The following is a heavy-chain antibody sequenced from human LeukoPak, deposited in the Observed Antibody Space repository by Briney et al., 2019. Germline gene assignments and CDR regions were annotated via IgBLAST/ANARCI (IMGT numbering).Heavy chain of an antibody. CDR3: ARALEADY. CDR2: ISSSGSKI. CDR1: GFAISSYT. J-gene: IGHJ4*02. V-gene: IGHV3-21*01. Sequence: PGGSLRLSCAASGFAISSYTMNWVRQAPGKGLEWVSSISSSGSKIYYADSVKGRFTVSRDNAKNSLYLQMNSPRAEDTAVYYCARALEADYWGQGTLVTVSS.